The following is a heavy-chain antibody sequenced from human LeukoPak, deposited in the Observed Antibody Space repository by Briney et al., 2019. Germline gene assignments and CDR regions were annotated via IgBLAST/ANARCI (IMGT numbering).Heavy chain of an antibody. CDR3: AAYLKVRGPDLGLGY. CDR2: IIPIFGTA. J-gene: IGHJ4*02. D-gene: IGHD3-10*01. Sequence: ASVNVSCKASGYTFTNYYIHWVRQAPGQGLEWMGGIIPIFGTANYAQKFQGRVTITADESTSTAYMELSSLRSEDTAVYYCAAYLKVRGPDLGLGYWGQGTLVTVSS. V-gene: IGHV1-69*13. CDR1: GYTFTNYY.